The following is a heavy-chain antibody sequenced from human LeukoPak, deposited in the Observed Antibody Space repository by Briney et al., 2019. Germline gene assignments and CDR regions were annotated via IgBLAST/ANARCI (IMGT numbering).Heavy chain of an antibody. V-gene: IGHV4-39*07. D-gene: IGHD6-13*01. CDR2: IYHSGST. CDR3: ARDSSSWYYYYYYMDV. Sequence: PSETLSLTCTVSGGSISSSSYYWGWIRQPPGKGLEWIGSIYHSGSTYYNPSLKSRVTISVDTSKNQFSLKLSSVTAADTAVYYCARDSSSWYYYYYYMDVWGKGTTVTVSS. CDR1: GGSISSSSYY. J-gene: IGHJ6*03.